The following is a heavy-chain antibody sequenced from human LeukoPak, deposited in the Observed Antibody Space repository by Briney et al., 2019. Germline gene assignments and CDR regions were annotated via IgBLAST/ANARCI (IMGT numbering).Heavy chain of an antibody. J-gene: IGHJ3*02. Sequence: GGSLRLSCAASGFTFSSYAMHWVRQAPGKGLEWVANIKQDGSEKYFVDSVKGRFTISRDNAKNSLYLQMNSLRAEDTAVYYCARVHGRSGAFDIWGQGTTVTVSS. CDR3: ARVHGRSGAFDI. D-gene: IGHD4-17*01. V-gene: IGHV3-7*01. CDR2: IKQDGSEK. CDR1: GFTFSSYA.